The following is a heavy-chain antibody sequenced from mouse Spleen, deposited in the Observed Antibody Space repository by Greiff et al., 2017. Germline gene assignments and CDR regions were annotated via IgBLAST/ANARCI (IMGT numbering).Heavy chain of an antibody. V-gene: IGHV1-64*01. Sequence: QVQLQQPGAELVKPGASVKLSCKASGYTFTSYWMHWVKQRPGQGLEWIGMIHPNSGSTNYNEKFKSKATLTVDKSSSTAYMQLSSLTSEDSAVYYCARDGLGRDFDYWGQGTTLTVSS. CDR2: IHPNSGST. D-gene: IGHD4-1*01. CDR3: ARDGLGRDFDY. J-gene: IGHJ2*01. CDR1: GYTFTSYW.